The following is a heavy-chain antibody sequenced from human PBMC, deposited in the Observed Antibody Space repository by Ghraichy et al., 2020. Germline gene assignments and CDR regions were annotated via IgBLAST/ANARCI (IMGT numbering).Heavy chain of an antibody. CDR1: GYTFTSYD. CDR2: MNPNSGNT. D-gene: IGHD1-14*01. CDR3: AKMTGEYTGNWFDP. J-gene: IGHJ5*02. Sequence: ASVKVSCKASGYTFTSYDINWVRQATGQGLEWMGWMNPNSGNTGYAQKFQGRVTMTRNTSISTAYMELSSLRSEDTAVYYCAKMTGEYTGNWFDPWGQGTLVTVSS. V-gene: IGHV1-8*01.